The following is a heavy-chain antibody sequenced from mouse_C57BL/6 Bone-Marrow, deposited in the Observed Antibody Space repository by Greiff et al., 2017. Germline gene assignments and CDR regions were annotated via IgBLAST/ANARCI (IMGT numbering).Heavy chain of an antibody. CDR2: ISSGSSTI. CDR1: GFTFSDYG. D-gene: IGHD1-2*01. V-gene: IGHV5-17*01. J-gene: IGHJ3*01. CDR3: ARPITTASSFAY. Sequence: EVQGVESGGGLVKPGGSLKLSCAASGFTFSDYGMHWVRQAPEKGLEWVAYISSGSSTIHYADTVKGRFTISGVNAKNTLFLQMTSLRSEDTAMYYCARPITTASSFAYWGQGTLVTVSA.